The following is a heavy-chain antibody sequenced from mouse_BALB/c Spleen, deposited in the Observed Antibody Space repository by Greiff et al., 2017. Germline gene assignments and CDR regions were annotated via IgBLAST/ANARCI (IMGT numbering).Heavy chain of an antibody. Sequence: EVKLMESGGGLVKPGGSLKLSCAASGFTFSDYYMYGVRQTPEKRLEWVATISDGGSYTYYPDSVKGRFTISRDNAKNNLYLQMSSLKSEDTAMYYCARDRPFYDGDTGWFAYWGQETLVSVCA. D-gene: IGHD2-3*01. V-gene: IGHV5-4*02. CDR1: GFTFSDYY. CDR2: ISDGGSYT. J-gene: IGHJ3*01. CDR3: ARDRPFYDGDTGWFAY.